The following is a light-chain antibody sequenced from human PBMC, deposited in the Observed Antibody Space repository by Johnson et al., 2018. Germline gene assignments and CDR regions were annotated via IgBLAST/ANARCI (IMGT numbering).Light chain of an antibody. CDR1: SSNIGNNY. V-gene: IGLV1-51*02. J-gene: IGLJ1*01. CDR2: ENN. Sequence: QSVLTQPPSVSAAPGQKVTIYCSGSSSNIGNNYVSWYQQLPGTAPKLLIYENNKRPSGIPDRLSGSKSGTSATLGITGLQTGDEADYYSGTWDSSLSAGNVFGTGTKVTVL. CDR3: GTWDSSLSAGNV.